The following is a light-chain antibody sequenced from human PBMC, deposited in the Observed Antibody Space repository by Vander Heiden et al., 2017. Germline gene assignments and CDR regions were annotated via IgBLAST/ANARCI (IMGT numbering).Light chain of an antibody. V-gene: IGLV3-21*02. CDR1: NIGSKS. Sequence: SYVLTQPPSVSVAPGQTARLTCGGHNIGSKSVHWYQQQPGQAPVLVVYDDSDRPSGIPERFSGSNSGNTATLTISGVEAGDEADYYCQVWDSSSDHPVFGGGTKLTVL. J-gene: IGLJ2*01. CDR2: DDS. CDR3: QVWDSSSDHPV.